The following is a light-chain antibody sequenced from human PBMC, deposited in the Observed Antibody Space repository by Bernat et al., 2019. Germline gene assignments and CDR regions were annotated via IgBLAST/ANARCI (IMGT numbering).Light chain of an antibody. J-gene: IGLJ3*02. V-gene: IGLV1-51*01. Sequence: QPVLTQPPSVSAAPGQKVTISCSGSSSNIGNNYVSWFQQVPGTAPKLLIYDNNKRPSGIPDRFYGSKFGTSATLGIAGLQTGAEADYYCVAWDSSLSAGVFGGGTKLTVL. CDR1: SSNIGNNY. CDR3: VAWDSSLSAGV. CDR2: DNN.